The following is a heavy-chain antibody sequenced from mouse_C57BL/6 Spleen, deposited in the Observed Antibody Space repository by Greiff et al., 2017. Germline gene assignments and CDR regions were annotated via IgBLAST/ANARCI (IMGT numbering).Heavy chain of an antibody. J-gene: IGHJ3*01. D-gene: IGHD1-1*01. Sequence: VQLQESGAELVRPGASVTLSCKASGYTFTDYEMHWVKQTPVHGLEWIGAIDPETGGTAYNQKFKGKAILTADKSSSTAYMELRSLTSEDSAVYYCTRWGTTVRFAYWGQGTLVTVSA. CDR1: GYTFTDYE. CDR3: TRWGTTVRFAY. V-gene: IGHV1-15*01. CDR2: IDPETGGT.